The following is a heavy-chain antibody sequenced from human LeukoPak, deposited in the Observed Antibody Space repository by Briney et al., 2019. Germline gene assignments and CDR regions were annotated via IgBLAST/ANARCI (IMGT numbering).Heavy chain of an antibody. CDR2: IYTSGST. D-gene: IGHD3-3*01. V-gene: IGHV4-4*07. CDR3: ARDRPPYYDFLSGNNWFDP. Sequence: SETLSLTCTVSGGSFSSYYWSWIRQPAGKGLEWIGRIYTSGSTNYNPSLKSRVTMSVDTSKNQFSLKLSSVTAADTAVYYCARDRPPYYDFLSGNNWFDPWGQGTLVTVSS. CDR1: GGSFSSYY. J-gene: IGHJ5*02.